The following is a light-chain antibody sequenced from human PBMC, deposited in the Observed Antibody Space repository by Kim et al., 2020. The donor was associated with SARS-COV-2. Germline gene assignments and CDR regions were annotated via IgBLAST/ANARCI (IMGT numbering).Light chain of an antibody. J-gene: IGKJ4*01. CDR3: QQCENLPLT. V-gene: IGKV1-33*01. Sequence: ASVGARVTITCQASQHINNYLNWYQEKPGKAPRLLIYDASSLETGVPSRFSGSGSGTDFTLTISSLQPEDIATYYCQQCENLPLTFGGGTKVDIK. CDR2: DAS. CDR1: QHINNY.